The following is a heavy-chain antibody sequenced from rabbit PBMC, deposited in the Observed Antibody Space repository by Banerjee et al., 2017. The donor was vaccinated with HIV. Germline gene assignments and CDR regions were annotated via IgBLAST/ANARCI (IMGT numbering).Heavy chain of an antibody. CDR2: IYAGSSDST. J-gene: IGHJ6*01. CDR1: GVSFNSGYD. V-gene: IGHV1S45*01. Sequence: QEQLVESGRDLVKPGASLTLTCIASGVSFNSGYDMCWVRQAPGKGLEWIACIYAGSSDSTYSATWAKGRFTLSKTSSTTVTLQMTSLTAADTATYFCARDAGTSFSTYGMDLWGPGTLVTVS. D-gene: IGHD8-1*01. CDR3: ARDAGTSFSTYGMDL.